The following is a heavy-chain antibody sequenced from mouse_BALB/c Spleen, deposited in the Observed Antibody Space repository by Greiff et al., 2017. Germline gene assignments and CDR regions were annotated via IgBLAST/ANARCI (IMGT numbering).Heavy chain of an antibody. CDR2: ISSGGSYT. CDR3: AGVRYYDYGGAYFDY. V-gene: IGHV5-9-4*01. J-gene: IGHJ2*01. D-gene: IGHD2-4*01. Sequence: EVQVVESGGGLVKPGGSLKLSCAASGFTFSSYAMSWVRQSPEKRLEWVAEISSGGSYTYYPDTVTGRFTISRDNAKNTLYLEMSSLRSEDTAMYYCAGVRYYDYGGAYFDYWGQGTTLTVSS. CDR1: GFTFSSYA.